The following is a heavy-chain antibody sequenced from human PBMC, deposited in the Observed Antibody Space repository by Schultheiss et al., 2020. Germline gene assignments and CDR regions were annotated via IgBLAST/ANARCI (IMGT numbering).Heavy chain of an antibody. V-gene: IGHV1-69*06. CDR2: IIPIFGTA. CDR3: ARVLAAAGTGYFDL. CDR1: GGTFSSYA. Sequence: SVKVSCKASGGTFSSYAISWVRQAPGQGLEWMGGIIPIFGTANYAQKFQGRVTITADKSTSTAYMELSSLRSEDTAVYYCARVLAAAGTGYFDLWGRGTLVTVSS. D-gene: IGHD6-13*01. J-gene: IGHJ2*01.